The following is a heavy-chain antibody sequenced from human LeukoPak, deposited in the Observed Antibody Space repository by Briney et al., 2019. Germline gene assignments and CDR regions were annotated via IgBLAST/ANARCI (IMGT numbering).Heavy chain of an antibody. CDR3: ARDYPAGGYSYGFHWFDP. CDR1: GGSISSYY. D-gene: IGHD5-18*01. CDR2: IYTSGST. V-gene: IGHV4-4*07. J-gene: IGHJ5*02. Sequence: SETLSLTCTVSGGSISSYYWSWIRQPAGKGLEWIGRIYTSGSTNYNPSLKSRVTMSVDTSKNQFSLKLSSVTAADTAVYYCARDYPAGGYSYGFHWFDPWGQGTLVTVSS.